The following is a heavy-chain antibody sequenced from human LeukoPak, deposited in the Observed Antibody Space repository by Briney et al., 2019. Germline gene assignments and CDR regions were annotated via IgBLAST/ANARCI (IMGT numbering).Heavy chain of an antibody. CDR2: INAGNGNT. CDR1: GYTFTSYA. V-gene: IGHV1-3*01. CDR3: ARDPAVAGSSPLGY. D-gene: IGHD6-19*01. Sequence: GASAKVSCKASGYTFTSYAMHWVRQAPGQRLEWMGWINAGNGNTKYSQKFQGRVTITRDTSASTAYMELSSLRSEDTAVYYRARDPAVAGSSPLGYWGQGTLVTVSS. J-gene: IGHJ4*02.